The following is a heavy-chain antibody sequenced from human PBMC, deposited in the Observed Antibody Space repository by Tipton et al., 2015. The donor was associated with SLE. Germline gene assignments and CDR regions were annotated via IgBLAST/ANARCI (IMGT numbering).Heavy chain of an antibody. V-gene: IGHV3-21*01. CDR3: AREVTTIEGAFDI. CDR1: GFTFSSYS. J-gene: IGHJ3*02. Sequence: QLVQSGGALVKPGGSLRLSCAASGFTFSSYSMNWVRQAPGKGLEWVSSISSSSSYIYYADSVKGRFTISRDNAKNTLYLQMNSLSAEDTAVYSCAREVTTIEGAFDIWGQGTMVTVPS. D-gene: IGHD5-12*01. CDR2: ISSSSSYI.